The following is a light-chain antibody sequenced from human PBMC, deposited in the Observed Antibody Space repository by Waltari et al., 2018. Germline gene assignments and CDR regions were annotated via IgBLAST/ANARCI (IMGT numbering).Light chain of an antibody. CDR1: QSVLHSSNNKDY. CDR3: QQYYGTPLT. V-gene: IGKV4-1*01. CDR2: WAS. J-gene: IGKJ4*01. Sequence: DIVMTQSPASLAVSLGERATINCNSSQSVLHSSNNKDYLAWYQQKPGQPPKRLIYWASTRESGVPDRFRGSGSETEFTLTISSLQAEDVAVYYCQQYYGTPLTFGGGTKVEVK.